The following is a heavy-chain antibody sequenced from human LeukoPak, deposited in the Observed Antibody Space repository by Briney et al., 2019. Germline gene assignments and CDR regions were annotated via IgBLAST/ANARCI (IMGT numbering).Heavy chain of an antibody. V-gene: IGHV4-38-2*02. CDR3: ARLPYSSGWYIHPNDY. CDR2: IYHSGST. Sequence: PSETLSLTCTVSGYSISSGYYWGWIRQPPGKGLEWIGSIYHSGSTYYNPSLKSRVTISVDTSKNQFSLKLSSVTAADMAVYYCARLPYSSGWYIHPNDYWGQGTLVTVSS. J-gene: IGHJ4*02. CDR1: GYSISSGYY. D-gene: IGHD6-19*01.